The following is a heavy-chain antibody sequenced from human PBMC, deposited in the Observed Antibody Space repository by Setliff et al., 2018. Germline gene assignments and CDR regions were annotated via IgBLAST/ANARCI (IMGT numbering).Heavy chain of an antibody. CDR2: IIPRFATA. D-gene: IGHD6-19*01. CDR1: GTTFSSYA. V-gene: IGHV1-69*05. Sequence: GASVKVSCKASGTTFSSYAITWVRQAPGQGLEWMGEIIPRFATANYAQKFQGRVTITTDEFTSTVYMELSSLRSEDTAVYYCARDLPIAVAFQPYYFDYWGQGTLVTVSS. CDR3: ARDLPIAVAFQPYYFDY. J-gene: IGHJ4*02.